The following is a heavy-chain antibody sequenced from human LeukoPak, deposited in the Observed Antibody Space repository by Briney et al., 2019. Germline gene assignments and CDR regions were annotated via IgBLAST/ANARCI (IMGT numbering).Heavy chain of an antibody. Sequence: SETLSLTCTVSGGSISSSSYYWGWIRQPRGRGLEWIGSIVYGGTTYYNPSLKSRFTISVNTSKNQCSLKWSAVTAAARADFYCPTAEPYCGGDCPFHYWGQGTLVPVSS. D-gene: IGHD2-21*02. J-gene: IGHJ4*02. CDR1: GGSISSSSYY. V-gene: IGHV4-39*01. CDR2: IVYGGTT. CDR3: PTAEPYCGGDCPFHY.